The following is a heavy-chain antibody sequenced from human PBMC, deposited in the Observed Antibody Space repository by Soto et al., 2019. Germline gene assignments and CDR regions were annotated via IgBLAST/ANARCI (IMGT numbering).Heavy chain of an antibody. J-gene: IGHJ6*02. CDR1: GGTFSSYA. V-gene: IGHV1-69*13. CDR3: ARVEHYDILTGYSYGMDV. D-gene: IGHD3-9*01. Sequence: SVKVSCKASGGTFSSYAISWVRQAPGQGLEWMGGIIPIFGTANYAQKFQGRVTITADESTSTAYMELSSLRSEDTAVYYCARVEHYDILTGYSYGMDVWGQGTTVTVSS. CDR2: IIPIFGTA.